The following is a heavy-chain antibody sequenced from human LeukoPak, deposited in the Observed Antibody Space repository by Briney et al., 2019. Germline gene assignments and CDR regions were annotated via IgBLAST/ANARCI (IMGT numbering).Heavy chain of an antibody. J-gene: IGHJ4*02. CDR1: GFTFSSYS. V-gene: IGHV3-48*01. D-gene: IGHD6-13*01. Sequence: GVSLRLSCAASGFTFSSYSMNWVRQAPGKGLEWVSYISSSSGNIYYADSVKGRFTISRDNAKNSPYLQMNSLRVEDTAVYYCARVTTAAGYWGQGTLVTVSS. CDR2: ISSSSGNI. CDR3: ARVTTAAGY.